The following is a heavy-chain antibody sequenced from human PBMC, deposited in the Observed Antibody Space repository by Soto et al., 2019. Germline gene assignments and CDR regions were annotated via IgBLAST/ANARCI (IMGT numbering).Heavy chain of an antibody. V-gene: IGHV3-66*01. CDR1: GFTVNSNY. CDR2: IYSDGST. J-gene: IGHJ4*02. CDR3: ATLTKYDILTGFYPC. D-gene: IGHD3-9*01. Sequence: EVQLVESRGGMVQPGGSLRLSCAASGFTVNSNYMSWVRQAPGKGLEWVSVIYSDGSTYYADSVKGRFIISRDNSNNTLYFPMNSLRAEDTAVYYCATLTKYDILTGFYPCWGQGTLVTVSS.